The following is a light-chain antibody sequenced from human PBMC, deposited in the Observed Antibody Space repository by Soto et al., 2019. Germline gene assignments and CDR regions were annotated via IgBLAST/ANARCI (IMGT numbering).Light chain of an antibody. V-gene: IGKV1-33*01. J-gene: IGKJ4*01. CDR2: DAY. CDR1: QDISNY. CDR3: QQYDNMPLT. Sequence: DIQMTQSPSALSASVGDRVTITCQASQDISNYLNWYQQKPGKAPALLIYDAYTLETGVPSRFSGSGFGTDFSFTINSLQPEDIATYYCQQYDNMPLTFGGGTKLEIK.